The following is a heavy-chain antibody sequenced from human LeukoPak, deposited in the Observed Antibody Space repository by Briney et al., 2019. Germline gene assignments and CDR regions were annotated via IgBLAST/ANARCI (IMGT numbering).Heavy chain of an antibody. D-gene: IGHD6-19*01. Sequence: PSETLSLTCTVSGGSISSGGYYWSWIRQPPGKGLEWIGYIYHSGSTYYNPSLKSRVTISVDRSKNQFSLKLSSVTAADTAVYYCARARPSGCDYWGQETLATVSS. J-gene: IGHJ4*02. V-gene: IGHV4-30-2*01. CDR2: IYHSGST. CDR3: ARARPSGCDY. CDR1: GGSISSGGYY.